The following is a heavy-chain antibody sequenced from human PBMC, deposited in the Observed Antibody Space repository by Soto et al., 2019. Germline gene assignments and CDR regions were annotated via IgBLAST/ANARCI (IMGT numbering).Heavy chain of an antibody. J-gene: IGHJ3*01. CDR1: GGSVTPYY. CDR2: VSYSGKT. V-gene: IGHV4-59*02. Sequence: QVQLQESGPGLVKTSDTLSLTCTVSGGSVTPYYWSWIRQSPGEGLELIGYVSYSGKTGYNPPLKSRVSMSRDTSKNEFSLKLTSLTAADAATYYCARQQYTVVTAFDVWGQGTTVAVSS. CDR3: ARQQYTVVTAFDV. D-gene: IGHD2-15*01.